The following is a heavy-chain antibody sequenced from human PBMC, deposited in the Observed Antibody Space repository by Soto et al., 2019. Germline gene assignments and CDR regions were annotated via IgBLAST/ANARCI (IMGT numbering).Heavy chain of an antibody. CDR2: ISYDGSNK. V-gene: IGHV3-30*18. CDR3: AKEDGSGYDPFGCYYYGMDV. CDR1: GFTFSSYG. D-gene: IGHD5-12*01. Sequence: QVQLVESGGGVVQPGRSLRLSCAASGFTFSSYGMHWVRQAPGKGLEWVAVISYDGSNKYYADSVKGRFTISRDNSKNTLYLQMNSLRAEDTAVYYCAKEDGSGYDPFGCYYYGMDVWGQGTTVTVSS. J-gene: IGHJ6*02.